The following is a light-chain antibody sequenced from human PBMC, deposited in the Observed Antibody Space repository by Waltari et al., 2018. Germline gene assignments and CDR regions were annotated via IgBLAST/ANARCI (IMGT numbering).Light chain of an antibody. CDR3: QQYDTHPNT. CDR1: QSISYW. J-gene: IGKJ2*01. V-gene: IGKV1-5*03. Sequence: DIQMTQSPSTLSTSLGDKVTITCRASQSISYWLAWYQQKSGKAPKLLIYKASNLERGVPSRFSASESGTEFTLTITSLQPDDSATYYCQQYDTHPNTFGQGTKLEI. CDR2: KAS.